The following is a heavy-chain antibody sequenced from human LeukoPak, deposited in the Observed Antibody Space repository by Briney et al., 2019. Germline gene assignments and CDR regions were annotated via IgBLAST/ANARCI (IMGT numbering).Heavy chain of an antibody. J-gene: IGHJ3*02. CDR3: ARLTGDRTFDI. Sequence: KVSCKGSGYSFTNYWIGWVRQMPGKGPEWMGIIYPADSDSSYSPSFQGQVIISADKSIRTAYLQWSSLKASDTAIYYCARLTGDRTFDIWGQGTMVTISS. CDR1: GYSFTNYW. D-gene: IGHD7-27*01. CDR2: IYPADSDS. V-gene: IGHV5-51*01.